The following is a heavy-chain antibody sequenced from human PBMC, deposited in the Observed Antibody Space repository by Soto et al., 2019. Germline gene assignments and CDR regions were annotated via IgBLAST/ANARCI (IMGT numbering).Heavy chain of an antibody. CDR3: ARDRLYDIDY. CDR1: GGSVSSGSYY. D-gene: IGHD3-22*01. J-gene: IGHJ4*02. Sequence: QVQLQESGPGLVKPSETLSLTCTVSGGSVSSGSYYWSWIRQPPGKGLEWIGYIYYSGSTNYNPSLKSRVTISVDTSKTQVSLKLSSVTAADTAVYYCARDRLYDIDYWGQGTLVTVSS. V-gene: IGHV4-61*01. CDR2: IYYSGST.